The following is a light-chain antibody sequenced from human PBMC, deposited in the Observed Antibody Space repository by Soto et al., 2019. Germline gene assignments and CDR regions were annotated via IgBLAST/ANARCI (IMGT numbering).Light chain of an antibody. V-gene: IGKV1-5*01. CDR1: RKIGDS. CDR3: QHYSHYFPYT. Sequence: DIPVTQSPSTLPESVGDRVTITCRASRKIGDSLAWYRQRPGKAPELLIHDPSPLYSGVPSRLSGSRSGAEFTLTINNLQHDDFATYYCQHYSHYFPYTFGQGTKVEI. CDR2: DPS. J-gene: IGKJ2*01.